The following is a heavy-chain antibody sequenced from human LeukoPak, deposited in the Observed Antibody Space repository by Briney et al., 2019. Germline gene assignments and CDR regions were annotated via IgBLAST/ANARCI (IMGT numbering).Heavy chain of an antibody. Sequence: GGSLRLSCAASGFTFRSYAMHWVRQAPGKGLEWVAVISYDGSNKYYSDSVKGRFTISRDNSKNPLYLQMNSLRAEDTAVYYCARDFGQWLVLGPHYYYYGMDVWGQGTTVTVSS. CDR1: GFTFRSYA. CDR2: ISYDGSNK. V-gene: IGHV3-30-3*01. D-gene: IGHD6-19*01. CDR3: ARDFGQWLVLGPHYYYYGMDV. J-gene: IGHJ6*02.